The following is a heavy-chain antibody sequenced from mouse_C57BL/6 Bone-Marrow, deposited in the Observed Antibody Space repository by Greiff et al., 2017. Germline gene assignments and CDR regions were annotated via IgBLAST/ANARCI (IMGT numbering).Heavy chain of an antibody. CDR1: GYTFTSHW. Sequence: FQLQQSGPELVRPGASVKISCKAPGYTFTSHWMQLVRPRPGPGLSWIGELFPGSGSTYYNEKFKCKATLTVDTSSSTAYMQLSSLTSEDSAVYFCAREESYDYFYAMDYWGQGTSVTVSS. CDR3: AREESYDYFYAMDY. V-gene: IGHV1-56*01. D-gene: IGHD2-4*01. J-gene: IGHJ4*01. CDR2: LFPGSGST.